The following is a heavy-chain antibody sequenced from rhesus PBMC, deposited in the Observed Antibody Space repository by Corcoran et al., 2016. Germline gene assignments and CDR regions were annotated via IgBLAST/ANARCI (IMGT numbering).Heavy chain of an antibody. Sequence: QVQLQESGPGLVKPSENLSLTCAVSGGSTSSSYYYWSWLRQPPGKGLEWMGSIAYSRDTNYTPSLKSRVTMSRDTSKNQFSLKLNSMTAADTAVYFCARDTSSCLDFWGQGVLVTVSS. CDR3: ARDTSSCLDF. J-gene: IGHJ4*01. D-gene: IGHD6-13*01. V-gene: IGHV4-122*02. CDR2: IAYSRDT. CDR1: GGSTSSSYYY.